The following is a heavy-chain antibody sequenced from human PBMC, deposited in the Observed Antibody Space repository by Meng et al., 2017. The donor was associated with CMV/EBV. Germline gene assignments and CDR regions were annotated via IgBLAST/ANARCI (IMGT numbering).Heavy chain of an antibody. CDR3: ARRRSPNWGSYFDY. D-gene: IGHD7-27*01. CDR1: GGSFSGYY. Sequence: ESLKISCAVYGGSFSGYYWSWIRQPPGKGLEWIGEINHSGSTNYNPSLKSRVTISVDTSKNQFSLKLSSVTSADTAVYYCARRRSPNWGSYFDYWGQGTLVTVSS. CDR2: INHSGST. V-gene: IGHV4-34*01. J-gene: IGHJ4*02.